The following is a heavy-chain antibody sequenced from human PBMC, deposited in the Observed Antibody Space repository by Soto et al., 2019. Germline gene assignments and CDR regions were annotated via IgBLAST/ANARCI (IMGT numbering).Heavy chain of an antibody. D-gene: IGHD2-15*01. J-gene: IGHJ4*02. V-gene: IGHV4-59*01. CDR2: IYYSGST. CDR3: ARERTLQSVGGIFAVPDY. CDR1: GGSISSYY. Sequence: PSETLSLTCTVSGGSISSYYWSWIRQPPGKGLGWIGYIYYSGSTNYNPSLKSRVTISVDTSKNQFSLKLSSVTAADTAVYYCARERTLQSVGGIFAVPDYWGQGTLVTVSS.